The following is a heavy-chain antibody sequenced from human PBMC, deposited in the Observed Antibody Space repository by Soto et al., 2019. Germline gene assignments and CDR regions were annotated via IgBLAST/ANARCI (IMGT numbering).Heavy chain of an antibody. D-gene: IGHD3-22*01. CDR3: ARDSPSLDSSVALGAFDI. J-gene: IGHJ3*02. CDR2: IGTAGDT. CDR1: GFMFSSYD. Sequence: PGGSLRLSCAASGFMFSSYDMHWVRQGRGKGLEWVAAIGTAGDTYYLGSVKGRFTISRENDKKSLNLQISDIRVEDTAVYYCARDSPSLDSSVALGAFDIWGQGTMVTVSS. V-gene: IGHV3-13*01.